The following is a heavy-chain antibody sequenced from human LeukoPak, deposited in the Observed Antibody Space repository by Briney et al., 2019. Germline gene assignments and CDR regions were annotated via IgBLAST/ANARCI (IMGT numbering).Heavy chain of an antibody. Sequence: TGGSLRLSCAASGFTVSSNYMSWVRQAPGKGLEWVSVIYSGGSTYYADSVKGRLTISRHNSKNTLYLQMNSLRAEDTAVYYCARAGWFGESHYYYGMDVWGQGTTVTVSS. V-gene: IGHV3-53*04. CDR3: ARAGWFGESHYYYGMDV. D-gene: IGHD3-10*01. CDR2: IYSGGST. J-gene: IGHJ6*02. CDR1: GFTVSSNY.